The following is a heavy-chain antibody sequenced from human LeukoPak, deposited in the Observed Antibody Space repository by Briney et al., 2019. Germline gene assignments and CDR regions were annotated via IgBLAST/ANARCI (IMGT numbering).Heavy chain of an antibody. CDR1: GFTFSSYS. D-gene: IGHD3-10*01. CDR3: ARNYYGSGSYYPFDY. J-gene: IGHJ4*02. Sequence: PGGSLRLSCAASGFTFSSYSMNWVCQAPGKGLEWVSYISSSASTIYHADSVKGRFTISRDNAKNSLYLQMNSLRAEDTAVYYCARNYYGSGSYYPFDYWGQGTLVTVSS. CDR2: ISSSASTI. V-gene: IGHV3-48*04.